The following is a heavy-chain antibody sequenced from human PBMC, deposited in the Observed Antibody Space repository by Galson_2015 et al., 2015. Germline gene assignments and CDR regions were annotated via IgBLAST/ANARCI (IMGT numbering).Heavy chain of an antibody. CDR1: GFTLSPYS. CDR3: ARVSPSEAAFDP. CDR2: IGSSSGYK. Sequence: SLRLSCAASGFTLSPYSMNWVRRAPGKGLEWVSSIGSSSGYKFYADSLKGRFTVSRDNAKNSLYLQMSTLRVEDTAVYYCARVSPSEAAFDPWGQGTLVTVSS. J-gene: IGHJ5*02. V-gene: IGHV3-21*01. D-gene: IGHD2-15*01.